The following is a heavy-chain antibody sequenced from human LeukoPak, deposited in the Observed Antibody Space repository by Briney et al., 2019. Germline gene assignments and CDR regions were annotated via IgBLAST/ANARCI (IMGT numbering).Heavy chain of an antibody. CDR3: ARRGYSYGYVDY. CDR1: GGSISSYY. Sequence: SETLSLTCTVSGGSISSYYWSWIRQPPGKGLEWIGYIYYSGSTNYNPSLKSRVTISVDTSKNQFSLKLSSVTAADTAVYYCARRGYSYGYVDYWGQGTLVTVSS. J-gene: IGHJ4*02. V-gene: IGHV4-59*12. CDR2: IYYSGST. D-gene: IGHD5-18*01.